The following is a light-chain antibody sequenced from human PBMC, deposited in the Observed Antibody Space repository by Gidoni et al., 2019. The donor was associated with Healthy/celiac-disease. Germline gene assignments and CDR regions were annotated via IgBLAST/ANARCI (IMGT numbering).Light chain of an antibody. CDR1: QSVLYSSNNKNY. Sequence: DIVMSQSPASLSVSLCERATINCKSSQSVLYSSNNKNYLAWYQQKPGQPPKLLIYWASTRESGVPDRFSGSGSGTDFTLTISSLQAEDVAVYYCQQYYSTPLTFGPGTKVEIK. CDR2: WAS. CDR3: QQYYSTPLT. J-gene: IGKJ3*01. V-gene: IGKV4-1*01.